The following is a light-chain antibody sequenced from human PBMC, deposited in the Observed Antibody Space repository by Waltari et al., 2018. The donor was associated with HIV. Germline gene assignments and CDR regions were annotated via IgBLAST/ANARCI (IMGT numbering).Light chain of an antibody. CDR3: ATWDDSLRGRV. CDR2: NTS. Sequence: QSVLTQPPSASGTPGQRVSISCSGTDSNIGRNTVNWYQHLPGTAPKLPMYNTSERPPGVPDRFSGSKSGTSASLAISGLQSDDEANYYCATWDDSLRGRVFGGGTKLTVL. CDR1: DSNIGRNT. J-gene: IGLJ3*02. V-gene: IGLV1-44*01.